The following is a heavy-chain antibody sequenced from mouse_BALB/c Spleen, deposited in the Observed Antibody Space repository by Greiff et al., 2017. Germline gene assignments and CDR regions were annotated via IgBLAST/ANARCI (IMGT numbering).Heavy chain of an antibody. CDR1: GFTFSSYT. CDR2: ISNGGGST. D-gene: IGHD1-1*01. V-gene: IGHV5-12-2*01. CDR3: ARQDGSSLDY. Sequence: EVHLVESGGGLVQPGGSLKLSCAASGFTFSSYTMSWVRQTPEKRLEWVAYISNGGGSTYYPDTVKGRFTISRDNAKNTLYLQMSSLKSEDTAMYYCARQDGSSLDYWGQGTTLTVSS. J-gene: IGHJ2*01.